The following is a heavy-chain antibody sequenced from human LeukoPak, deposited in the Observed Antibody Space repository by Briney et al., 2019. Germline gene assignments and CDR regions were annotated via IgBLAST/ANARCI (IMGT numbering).Heavy chain of an antibody. J-gene: IGHJ3*02. D-gene: IGHD1-26*01. CDR3: ARGPLVGATIVAFDI. CDR2: IYYSGST. Sequence: SETLSLTXTVSGGSISSSSYYWGWIRQPPGKGLDWIGSIYYSGSTYYNPSLKSRVTISVDTSKNQFSLKLSSVTAADTAVYYCARGPLVGATIVAFDIWGQGTMVTVSS. V-gene: IGHV4-39*01. CDR1: GGSISSSSYY.